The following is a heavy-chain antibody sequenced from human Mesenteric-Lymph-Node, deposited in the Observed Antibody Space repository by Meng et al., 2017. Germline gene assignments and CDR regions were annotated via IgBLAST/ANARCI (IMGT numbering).Heavy chain of an antibody. J-gene: IGHJ6*02. V-gene: IGHV3-7*01. CDR3: ATKADPGHGMAV. Sequence: GESLKISCVASGFSFSSFWMAWVRQAPGKGLEWVGNINKDGTEENYVESVKGRFTTSRDNAKSSLHLQMNSLRAEDTAVYYCATKADPGHGMAVWGQGTTVTVSS. CDR1: GFSFSSFW. CDR2: INKDGTEE.